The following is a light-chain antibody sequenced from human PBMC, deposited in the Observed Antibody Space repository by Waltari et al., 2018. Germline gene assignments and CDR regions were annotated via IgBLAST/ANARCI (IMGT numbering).Light chain of an antibody. CDR3: QQTYTTPTWT. J-gene: IGKJ1*01. CDR1: QTISKY. V-gene: IGKV1-39*01. CDR2: AAS. Sequence: DIQMTQYPLSLSASVGARVTITYWALQTISKYLNWYQQKQGKAPKLLIHAASRLQSGVPSRFSGSGSETEFTLTINSLQLEDCAIYYCQQTYTTPTWTFGQGTRVDIK.